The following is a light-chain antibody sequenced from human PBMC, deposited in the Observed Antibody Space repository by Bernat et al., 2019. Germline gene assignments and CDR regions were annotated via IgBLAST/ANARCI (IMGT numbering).Light chain of an antibody. Sequence: QSALTQPASVSGSPGQSITISCIGTSSDVGGYKHVSWYQQHPGKGPKLMIYDVTNRPSGVSNRFSGSKYGNTASLTISGLQAEDEAEYYCSSYTSSRTHVFGTGTKVTVL. V-gene: IGLV2-14*03. CDR2: DVT. CDR1: SSDVGGYKH. J-gene: IGLJ1*01. CDR3: SSYTSSRTHV.